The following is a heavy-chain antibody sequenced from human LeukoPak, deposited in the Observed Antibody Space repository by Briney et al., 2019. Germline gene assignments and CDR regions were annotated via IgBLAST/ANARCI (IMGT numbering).Heavy chain of an antibody. CDR1: GYTFNNYG. CDR2: IIPIFGSS. V-gene: IGHV1-69*13. J-gene: IGHJ5*02. CDR3: ARVTHTELSTWFDP. Sequence: ASVKVSCKASGYTFNNYGINWVRQAPGQGLEWMGGIIPIFGSSNYAQKFQGRVTITADESTTTAYMELSSLRSEDTAVYYCARVTHTELSTWFDPWGQGTLVTVSS. D-gene: IGHD5-18*01.